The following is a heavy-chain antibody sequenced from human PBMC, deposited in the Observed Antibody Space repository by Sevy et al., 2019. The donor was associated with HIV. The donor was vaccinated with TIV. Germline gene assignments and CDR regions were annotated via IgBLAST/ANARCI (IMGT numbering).Heavy chain of an antibody. V-gene: IGHV3-7*03. J-gene: IGHJ6*02. CDR2: IKKDGREK. CDR1: GFTFSTYW. Sequence: GGSLRLSCAASGFTFSTYWMSWVRQAPGKGLEWVANIKKDGREKYYVDSVKGRFTISRDNAKNSLHLQMKSLRAEDTAVYYCARDCSGTSGRWGLDVWGQGTTVTVSS. CDR3: ARDCSGTSGRWGLDV. D-gene: IGHD2-2*01.